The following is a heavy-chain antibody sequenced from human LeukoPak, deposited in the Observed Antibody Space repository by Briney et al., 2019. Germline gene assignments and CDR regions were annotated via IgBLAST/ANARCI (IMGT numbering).Heavy chain of an antibody. CDR2: ISGSGGST. CDR1: GFTFSTFA. D-gene: IGHD2-15*01. Sequence: GGSLRLSCAASGFTFSTFAMIWVRQPPGKGLEWVSAISGSGGSTYYADSVKGRFTISRDNSKNTLYLQMNSLRAEDTAVYYCAKVNSLHYYFDYWGQGTLVTVSS. CDR3: AKVNSLHYYFDY. V-gene: IGHV3-23*01. J-gene: IGHJ4*02.